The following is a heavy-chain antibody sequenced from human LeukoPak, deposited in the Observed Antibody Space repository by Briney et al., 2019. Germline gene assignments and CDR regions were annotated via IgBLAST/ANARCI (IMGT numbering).Heavy chain of an antibody. Sequence: SETLSLTCTVSGGSVSSYYWSWIRQPAGKGLEWIGRIYTSGSTNYNPSLKSRVTMSVDTSKNQFSLKLSSVTAADTAVYYCASGRYYDFWSGYYTDVDYYYYYYMDVWGKGTTVTVSS. J-gene: IGHJ6*03. V-gene: IGHV4-4*07. D-gene: IGHD3-3*01. CDR1: GGSVSSYY. CDR3: ASGRYYDFWSGYYTDVDYYYYYYMDV. CDR2: IYTSGST.